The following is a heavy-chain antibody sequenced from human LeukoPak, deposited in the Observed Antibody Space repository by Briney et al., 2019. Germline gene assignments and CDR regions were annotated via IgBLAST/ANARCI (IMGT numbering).Heavy chain of an antibody. D-gene: IGHD1-26*01. J-gene: IGHJ3*02. V-gene: IGHV1-3*01. CDR3: AWSGATNAFDI. CDR1: GYTFTSYA. Sequence: ASVKVSCKASGYTFTSYAMHWVRQAPGQRLEWMGWINAGNGNTKYSQKFQGRVTITRDTSASTVYMELSSLRSEDTAVYYCAWSGATNAFDIWGQGTMVTVSS. CDR2: INAGNGNT.